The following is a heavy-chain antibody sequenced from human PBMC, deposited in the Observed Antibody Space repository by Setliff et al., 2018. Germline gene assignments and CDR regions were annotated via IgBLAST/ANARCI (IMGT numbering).Heavy chain of an antibody. Sequence: PSETLSLTCAVSGYSISRGYYWGWIRQLPGKGLEWIGSIYHSGSTYYNPSLKSRVTISVDTSKNQFSLKLSSVTAADTAVYYWARLWRRTQQIDYWGQGTLVTVSS. D-gene: IGHD3-10*01. CDR2: IYHSGST. CDR1: GYSISRGYY. J-gene: IGHJ4*02. CDR3: ARLWRRTQQIDY. V-gene: IGHV4-38-2*01.